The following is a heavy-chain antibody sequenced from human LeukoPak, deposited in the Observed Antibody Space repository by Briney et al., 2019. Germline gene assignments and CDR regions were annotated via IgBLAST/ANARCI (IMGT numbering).Heavy chain of an antibody. V-gene: IGHV3-23*01. CDR3: AKARYYYGSVNYFGY. Sequence: GGSLRLSCAASGFTFSDYAMSWVRQAPGKGLEWVSGISGSAGSTHYADSVKGRFTISSDNSKNTLYLQMNSLRAGDTAVYYCAKARYYYGSVNYFGYWGQGTLVTVSS. J-gene: IGHJ4*02. D-gene: IGHD3-10*01. CDR2: ISGSAGST. CDR1: GFTFSDYA.